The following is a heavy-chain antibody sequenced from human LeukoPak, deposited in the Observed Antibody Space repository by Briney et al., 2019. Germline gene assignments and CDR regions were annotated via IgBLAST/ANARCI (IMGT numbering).Heavy chain of an antibody. CDR1: GYTFTGYY. CDR3: ARDLGYCSSTSCLTDAFDI. V-gene: IGHV1-2*02. Sequence: ASVKVSCKASGYTFTGYYMHWVRQAPGQGLEWMGWINPNSGGTNYAQKFQGRVTMTRDTSISTAYMELSRLRSDDTAVYYCARDLGYCSSTSCLTDAFDIWGQGTMVTVSS. J-gene: IGHJ3*02. D-gene: IGHD2-2*01. CDR2: INPNSGGT.